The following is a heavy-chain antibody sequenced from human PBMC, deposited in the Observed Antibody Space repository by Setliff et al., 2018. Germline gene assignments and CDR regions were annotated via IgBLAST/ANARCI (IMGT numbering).Heavy chain of an antibody. CDR2: IYYRGST. Sequence: SETLSLTCAVSGYSISSGYYWGWIRQPPGKGLEWIASIYYRGSTSYNSSLKSRVPISVDTSKNQFSLNLNSVTAADTAVYYCATLTGDRGVDYWGQGRLVTVSS. J-gene: IGHJ4*02. CDR1: GYSISSGYY. V-gene: IGHV4-38-2*01. CDR3: ATLTGDRGVDY. D-gene: IGHD7-27*01.